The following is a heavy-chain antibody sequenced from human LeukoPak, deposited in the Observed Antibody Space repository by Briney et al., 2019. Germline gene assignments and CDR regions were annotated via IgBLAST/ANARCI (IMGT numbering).Heavy chain of an antibody. V-gene: IGHV5-51*01. Sequence: GESLKISCKGSGYSFTSYWIGWVRQMPGKGLEWMGIIYPGDSDTRYSPSFQGQVTISADKSINTAYLQWSSLKASDTAMYYCATFHFTAMARSDAFDIWGQGTMVTVSS. CDR2: IYPGDSDT. J-gene: IGHJ3*02. CDR3: ATFHFTAMARSDAFDI. D-gene: IGHD5-18*01. CDR1: GYSFTSYW.